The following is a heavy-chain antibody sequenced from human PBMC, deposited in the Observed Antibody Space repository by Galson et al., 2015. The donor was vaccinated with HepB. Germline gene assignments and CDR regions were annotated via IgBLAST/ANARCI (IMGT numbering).Heavy chain of an antibody. CDR2: FDPEDGET. CDR1: GYTLTELS. V-gene: IGHV1-24*01. J-gene: IGHJ3*02. D-gene: IGHD2-21*02. Sequence: SVKVSCKVSGYTLTELSMHWVRQTPGKGLEWMGGFDPEDGETIYAQKFQGRVTMTEDTSTDTAYVELSSLRSEDTAVYYCATSPSVAYCGSDCYPDAFDIWGQGTMVTVSS. CDR3: ATSPSVAYCGSDCYPDAFDI.